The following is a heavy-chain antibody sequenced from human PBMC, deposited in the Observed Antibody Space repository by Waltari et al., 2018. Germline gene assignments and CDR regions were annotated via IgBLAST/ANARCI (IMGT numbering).Heavy chain of an antibody. CDR1: GYSISSVYY. Sequence: QVQLQESGPGLVKPSETLSLTCTVSGYSISSVYYWGWIRQPPGKGLEWIGSIYHSGSTYYNPSLKSRVTISVDTSKNQFSLKLSSVTAADTAVYYCARDQSYYYGSGSYPWYYWGQGTLVTVSS. CDR3: ARDQSYYYGSGSYPWYY. D-gene: IGHD3-10*01. J-gene: IGHJ4*02. CDR2: IYHSGST. V-gene: IGHV4-38-2*02.